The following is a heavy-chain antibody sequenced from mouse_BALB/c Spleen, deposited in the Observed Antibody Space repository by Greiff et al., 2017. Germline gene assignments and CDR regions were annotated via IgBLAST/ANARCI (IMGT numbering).Heavy chain of an antibody. D-gene: IGHD1-1*01. Sequence: VQLQQSGPELVKPGASVKMSCKASGYTFTSYVMHWVKQKPGQGLEWIGYINPYNDGTKYNEKFKGKATLPTDTSSSTAYMELSSLTSEDSAVYYCASEGLRTMDYWGQGTSVTVSS. CDR2: INPYNDGT. CDR1: GYTFTSYV. J-gene: IGHJ4*01. CDR3: ASEGLRTMDY. V-gene: IGHV1-14*01.